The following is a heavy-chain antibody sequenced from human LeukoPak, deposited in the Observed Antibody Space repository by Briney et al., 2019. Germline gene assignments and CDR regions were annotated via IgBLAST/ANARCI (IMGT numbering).Heavy chain of an antibody. J-gene: IGHJ4*02. D-gene: IGHD6-19*01. CDR2: ISSSSSYI. CDR3: ARNGIAVAGLPLDY. V-gene: IGHV3-21*01. Sequence: GGSLRLSCAASGFTFSSYSMNWVRQAPGKGLEWVSSISSSSSYIYYADSVKGRFTISRDNAKNSLYLQMNGLRAEDTAVYYCARNGIAVAGLPLDYWGQGTLVTVSS. CDR1: GFTFSSYS.